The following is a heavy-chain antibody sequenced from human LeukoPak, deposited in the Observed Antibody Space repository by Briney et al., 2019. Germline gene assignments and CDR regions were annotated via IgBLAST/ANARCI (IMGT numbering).Heavy chain of an antibody. CDR3: ARSPHHTNMEPLYFYYYYYMDV. CDR2: FQYGGNS. Sequence: SETLSLTCNVSGSSITAFYWSWIRQSPGKGLEWIGSFQYGGNSKYNPSLKSRVAMSVDTSKRQLSLRLTSVTAADTAVYYCARSPHHTNMEPLYFYYYYYMDVWGKGTMVTVSS. D-gene: IGHD1-1*01. V-gene: IGHV4-59*12. J-gene: IGHJ6*03. CDR1: GSSITAFY.